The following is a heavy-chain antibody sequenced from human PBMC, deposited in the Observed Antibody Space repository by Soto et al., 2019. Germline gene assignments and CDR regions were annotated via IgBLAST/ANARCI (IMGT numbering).Heavy chain of an antibody. J-gene: IGHJ4*02. CDR2: IRSKTDGGAT. CDR3: TIDSSYDTNSRPFDY. D-gene: IGHD3-22*01. CDR1: GFTFSNAW. V-gene: IGHV3-15*01. Sequence: GGSLRLSCAASGFTFSNAWMSWVRQAPGKGLEWVGRIRSKTDGGATDYAAPVKGRFTISRDDSKNTLYVQMNSLKTEDTALYYCTIDSSYDTNSRPFDYWGQGTLVTVSS.